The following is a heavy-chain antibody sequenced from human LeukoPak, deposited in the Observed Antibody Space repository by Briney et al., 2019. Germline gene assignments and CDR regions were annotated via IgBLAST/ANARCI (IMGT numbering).Heavy chain of an antibody. J-gene: IGHJ4*02. CDR1: GGSVRNYY. CDR2: TSDSGNT. CDR3: ARWYAHGRYFDN. Sequence: SETLSLTCSVTGGSVRNYYWNWMRESPGKGLEWIGYTSDSGNTYSNPSLKSRGTMSVEVSRNQISLKVASATAADTAVYYCARWYAHGRYFDNWGRGTSVILSS. V-gene: IGHV4-59*02. D-gene: IGHD2-2*01.